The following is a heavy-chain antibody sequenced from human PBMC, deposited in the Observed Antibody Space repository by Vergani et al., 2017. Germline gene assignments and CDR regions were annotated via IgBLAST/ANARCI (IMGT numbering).Heavy chain of an antibody. D-gene: IGHD6-19*01. CDR2: IYYSGST. J-gene: IGHJ4*02. CDR3: ARPYSSGWYYFDY. CDR1: GGSISSSSYY. Sequence: QLQLQESGPGLVKPSETLSLTCTVSGGSISSSSYYWGWIRQPPGKGLEWIGSIYYSGSTYYNPSLKSRVTISVDTSKNQFSLKLSSVTAAATAVYYCARPYSSGWYYFDYWGQGTLVTVSS. V-gene: IGHV4-39*01.